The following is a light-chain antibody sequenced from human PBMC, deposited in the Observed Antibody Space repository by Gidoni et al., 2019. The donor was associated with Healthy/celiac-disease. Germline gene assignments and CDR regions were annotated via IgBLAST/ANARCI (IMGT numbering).Light chain of an antibody. CDR3: QQYNSYSRT. CDR1: QSINRW. CDR2: KAS. Sequence: ENQMTQSPATLSASVGDRVTMTCRASQSINRWLAWYQQKPGKAPKLLIHKASSFESGVPSRFSGSGSGTEFSLTISGLQPDDFATYYCQQYNSYSRTFGQGTTVEMK. V-gene: IGKV1-5*03. J-gene: IGKJ1*01.